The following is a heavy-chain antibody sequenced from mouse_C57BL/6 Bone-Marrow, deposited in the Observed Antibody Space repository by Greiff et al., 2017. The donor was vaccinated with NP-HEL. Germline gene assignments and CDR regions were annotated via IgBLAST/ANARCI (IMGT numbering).Heavy chain of an antibody. J-gene: IGHJ4*01. Sequence: EVKLEESGGGLVQPGGSMKLSCVASGFTFSNYWMNWVRQSPEKGLEWVAQIRLKSDNYATHYAESVKGRFTISRDDSKSSVYLQMNNLRAEDTGIYYCTDYYYGSSESYYAMDYWGQGTSVTVSS. CDR1: GFTFSNYW. V-gene: IGHV6-3*01. D-gene: IGHD1-1*01. CDR2: IRLKSDNYAT. CDR3: TDYYYGSSESYYAMDY.